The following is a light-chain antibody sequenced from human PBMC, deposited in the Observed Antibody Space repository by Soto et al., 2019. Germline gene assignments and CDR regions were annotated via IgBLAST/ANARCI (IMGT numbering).Light chain of an antibody. V-gene: IGKV1-39*01. CDR1: QSISSY. J-gene: IGKJ1*01. Sequence: DIQMTQSPSSLSASVGYRVTITCRASQSISSYLNWYQQKPGKVPKLLIYAASSLQSGVPSRFSGSGSGTDFTLTISSLQPEDFATYYCQQSYSTPRTFGQGTKVDI. CDR2: AAS. CDR3: QQSYSTPRT.